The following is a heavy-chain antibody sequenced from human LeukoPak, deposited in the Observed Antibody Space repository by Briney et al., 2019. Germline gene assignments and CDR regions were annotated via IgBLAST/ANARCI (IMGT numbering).Heavy chain of an antibody. CDR1: GGTFISYA. J-gene: IGHJ6*02. Sequence: SVKVSCKASGGTFISYAISWVRQAPGQGLERMGGIIPIFGTANYAQKFQGRVTITADESTSTAYMELSSLRSEDTAVYYCARQGCSGGSCYEDYYYGMDVWGQGTTVTVSS. CDR3: ARQGCSGGSCYEDYYYGMDV. D-gene: IGHD2-15*01. V-gene: IGHV1-69*13. CDR2: IIPIFGTA.